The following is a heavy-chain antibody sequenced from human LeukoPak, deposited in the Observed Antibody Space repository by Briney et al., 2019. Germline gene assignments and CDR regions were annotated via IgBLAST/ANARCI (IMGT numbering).Heavy chain of an antibody. CDR2: ISGSGGST. CDR1: GFTFGSYA. V-gene: IGHV3-23*01. Sequence: GGSLRLSCAASGFTFGSYAMSWVRQAPGKGLEWVSAISGSGGSTYYADSVKGRFTISRDNSKNTLYLQMNSLRAEDTAVYYCAKRPLGYCSGGSCYYFDYWGQGTLVTVSS. J-gene: IGHJ4*02. CDR3: AKRPLGYCSGGSCYYFDY. D-gene: IGHD2-15*01.